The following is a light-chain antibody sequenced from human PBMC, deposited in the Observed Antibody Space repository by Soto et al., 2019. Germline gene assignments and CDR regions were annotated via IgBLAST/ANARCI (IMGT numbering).Light chain of an antibody. Sequence: QSVLTQPPSASGTPGQRVTISCSGSSSNVGSNSVFWYQQLPGAAPKLLLYRNNQRPSGVPDRFSGSKSGTSASLAISGLRPEEEAVYYCAAWDASLMGVPFGGGTKLTVL. CDR3: AAWDASLMGVP. V-gene: IGLV1-47*01. J-gene: IGLJ2*01. CDR1: SSNVGSNS. CDR2: RNN.